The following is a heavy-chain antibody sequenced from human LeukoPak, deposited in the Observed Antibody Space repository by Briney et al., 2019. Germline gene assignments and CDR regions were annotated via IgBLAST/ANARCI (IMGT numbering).Heavy chain of an antibody. J-gene: IGHJ6*03. CDR3: ARSARHCNNGVCFTDYYIDL. V-gene: IGHV1-2*06. CDR2: INPNSGDP. CDR1: GYTFTDSY. Sequence: GASVKVSCKTSGYTFTDSYIHWVRQAPGQGLEWMGRINPNSGDPNYPQKFQGRVTMTRDTPISTAYMEMSRLTSDDTAVYYCARSARHCNNGVCFTDYYIDLWGKGTTVIVSS. D-gene: IGHD2-8*01.